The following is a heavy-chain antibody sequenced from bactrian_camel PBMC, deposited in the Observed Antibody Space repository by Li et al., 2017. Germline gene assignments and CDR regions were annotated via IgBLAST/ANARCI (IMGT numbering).Heavy chain of an antibody. CDR2: INVGSSKI. V-gene: IGHV3S40*01. J-gene: IGHJ4*01. CDR1: GFQFSSYD. D-gene: IGHD6*01. CDR3: AKEDPDAGRAV. Sequence: VQLVESGGGLVHPGGSLRLSCAASGFQFSSYDMSWVRQAPGKGLEWVSVINVGSSKIHYLDSVKGRFAISRDDARDTLYLQMNSLRTEDTAVYYCAKEDPDAGRAVWGQGTQVTVS.